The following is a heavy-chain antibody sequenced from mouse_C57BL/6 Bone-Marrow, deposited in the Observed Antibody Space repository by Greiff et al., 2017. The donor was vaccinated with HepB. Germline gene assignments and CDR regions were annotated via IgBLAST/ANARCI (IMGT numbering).Heavy chain of an antibody. CDR1: GFTFSSYA. D-gene: IGHD1-1*01. V-gene: IGHV5-4*01. Sequence: EVHLVESGGGLVKPGGSLKLSCAASGFTFSSYAMSWVRQTPEKRLEWVATISDGGSYTYYPDNVKGRFTIYRDNAKNNLYLQMSHLKSEDTAMYYCARGPHYYGSLYYFDYWGQGTTLTVSS. CDR3: ARGPHYYGSLYYFDY. CDR2: ISDGGSYT. J-gene: IGHJ2*01.